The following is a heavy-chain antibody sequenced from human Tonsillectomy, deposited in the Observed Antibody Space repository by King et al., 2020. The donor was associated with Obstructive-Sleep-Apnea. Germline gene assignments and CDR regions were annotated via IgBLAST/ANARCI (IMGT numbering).Heavy chain of an antibody. J-gene: IGHJ3*02. CDR3: ARDPGSSGFDI. D-gene: IGHD6-25*01. CDR2: IDTSGGTT. Sequence: QLVQSGAEVKKPGASVKVSCKASGYSFTSDYMHWVRQAPGQGLEWMGIIDTSGGTTNYAQNFQGRVTMTSDTPTNTVYMDLSSLRSEDTAVYYCARDPGSSGFDIWGQGTMVTVSS. CDR1: GYSFTSDY. V-gene: IGHV1-46*01.